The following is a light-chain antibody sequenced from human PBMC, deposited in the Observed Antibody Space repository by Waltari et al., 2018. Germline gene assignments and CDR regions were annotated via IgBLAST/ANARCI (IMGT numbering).Light chain of an antibody. CDR1: QSIRTH. V-gene: IGKV1-39*01. CDR2: AAS. J-gene: IGKJ3*01. Sequence: DIQMTQSPSSLSASVGDRVSITCRASQSIRTHLNWYQQKPGKAPKLLTYAASNLQSGIPSRFSGRGSETDFTLTISSLQPEDFAVYYCQQSYNTPRTFGPGTKVDIK. CDR3: QQSYNTPRT.